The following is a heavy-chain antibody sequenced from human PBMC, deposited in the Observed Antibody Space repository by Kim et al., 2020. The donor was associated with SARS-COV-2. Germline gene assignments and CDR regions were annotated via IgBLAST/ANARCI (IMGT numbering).Heavy chain of an antibody. V-gene: IGHV4-59*01. D-gene: IGHD6-19*01. CDR1: GGSISSYY. Sequence: SETLSLTCTVSGGSISSYYWSWIRQPPGKGLEWIGYIYYSGSTNYNPSLKSRVTISVDTSKNQFSLKLSSVTAADTAVYYCAGGKDGGWYPALFDSWGQG. CDR3: AGGKDGGWYPALFDS. J-gene: IGHJ4*02. CDR2: IYYSGST.